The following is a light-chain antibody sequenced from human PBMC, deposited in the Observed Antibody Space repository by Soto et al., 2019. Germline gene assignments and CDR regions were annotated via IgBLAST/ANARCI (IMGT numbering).Light chain of an antibody. Sequence: DIQMTQSPSSLSASVGDRVTITCRARQSISSYLSWYQQRPGKAPHLLIYGASTLQSGVPSRFGGSGSGTDFTLTISSLQPEDFATYYCQQGYSTPPTFGGGTKVEMK. CDR2: GAS. J-gene: IGKJ4*01. V-gene: IGKV1-39*01. CDR3: QQGYSTPPT. CDR1: QSISSY.